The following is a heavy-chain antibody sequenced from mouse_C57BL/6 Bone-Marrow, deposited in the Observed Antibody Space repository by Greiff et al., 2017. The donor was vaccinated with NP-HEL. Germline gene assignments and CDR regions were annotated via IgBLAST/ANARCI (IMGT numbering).Heavy chain of an antibody. CDR2: IYPRDGST. Sequence: QVQLKESDAELVKPGASVKISCKVSGYTFTDHTIHWMKQRPEQGLEWIGYIYPRDGSTKYNEKFKGKATLTADKSSSTAYMQLNSLTSEDSAVYFCARESYYYGSSPYYFDYWGQGTTLTVSS. J-gene: IGHJ2*01. CDR1: GYTFTDHT. CDR3: ARESYYYGSSPYYFDY. V-gene: IGHV1-78*01. D-gene: IGHD1-1*01.